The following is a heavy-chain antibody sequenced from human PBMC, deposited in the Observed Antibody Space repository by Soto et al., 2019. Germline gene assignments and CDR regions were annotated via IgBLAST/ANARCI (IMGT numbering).Heavy chain of an antibody. J-gene: IGHJ6*02. Sequence: PSETLSLTCAVYGGSFSGYYWSWIRQPPGKGLEWIGEINHSGSTNYNPSLKSRVNISVDTSKNQFSLKLSSVTAADTAVYYCARGRSGDGYGMDVWGQGTTVTV. CDR3: ARGRSGDGYGMDV. CDR1: GGSFSGYY. V-gene: IGHV4-34*01. CDR2: INHSGST.